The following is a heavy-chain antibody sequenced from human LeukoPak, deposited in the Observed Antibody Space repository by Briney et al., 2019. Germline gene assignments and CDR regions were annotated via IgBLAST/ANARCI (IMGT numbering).Heavy chain of an antibody. CDR1: GGSISSSNW. CDR3: ARDVSYGSLDY. CDR2: IYHSGST. V-gene: IGHV4-4*02. Sequence: SETLSLTCAVSGGSISSSNWWSWVRQPPGKGLEWFGEIYHSGSTNYNPSLKSRVTISVDKSKNQFSLKLSSVTAADAAVYYCARDVSYGSLDYWGQGTLVTVSS. J-gene: IGHJ4*02. D-gene: IGHD5-18*01.